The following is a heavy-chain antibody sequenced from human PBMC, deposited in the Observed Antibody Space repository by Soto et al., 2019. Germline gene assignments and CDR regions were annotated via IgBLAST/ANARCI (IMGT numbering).Heavy chain of an antibody. D-gene: IGHD3-22*01. V-gene: IGHV4-28*03. CDR2: IYYSGTT. Sequence: SETLSLTCAVSGYSISSSNWWGWIRQPPGKGLEWVGYIYYSGTTNYNPSLKSRITISVDTSKKQFSLKLSSVTAADTAVYYCARAGSYDSSGYDAFDMWGQGTKVTVSS. CDR3: ARAGSYDSSGYDAFDM. CDR1: GYSISSSNW. J-gene: IGHJ3*02.